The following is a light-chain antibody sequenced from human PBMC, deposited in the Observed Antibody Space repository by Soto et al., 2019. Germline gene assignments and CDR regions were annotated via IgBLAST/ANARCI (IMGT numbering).Light chain of an antibody. CDR1: QSVSSSY. Sequence: EIVLTQSPGTLSLSPGERATLSCRASQSVSSSYLAWYQQKPGQAPRLLISGASSRATGIPARFSGSGSGTDFTLAISRLEPEDFAVYYCQQYGSSPGTFGQGTKVVIK. J-gene: IGKJ1*01. CDR3: QQYGSSPGT. CDR2: GAS. V-gene: IGKV3-20*01.